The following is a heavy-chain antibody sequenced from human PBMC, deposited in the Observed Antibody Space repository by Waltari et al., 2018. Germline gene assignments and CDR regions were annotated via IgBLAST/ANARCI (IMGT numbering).Heavy chain of an antibody. D-gene: IGHD5-12*01. CDR2: IKQDGREK. CDR1: GFLFSSYW. J-gene: IGHJ4*02. V-gene: IGHV3-7*01. Sequence: EVQLVEYGGGLVQPGGSLRLSCAGSGFLFSSYWMSWVRQAPGKGLEWVANIKQDGREKYDVDSVKDRFTISGDNAKNSLYLQMNSLRAEDTAVYYCARDFLQRWLQPCYFDYWGQGTLVTVSS. CDR3: ARDFLQRWLQPCYFDY.